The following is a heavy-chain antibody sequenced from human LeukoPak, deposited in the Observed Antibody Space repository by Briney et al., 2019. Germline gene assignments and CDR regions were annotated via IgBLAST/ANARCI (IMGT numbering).Heavy chain of an antibody. D-gene: IGHD5-18*01. V-gene: IGHV4-59*01. J-gene: IGHJ4*02. Sequence: PTETLSLTCTVSGGSISNSYWSWIRQPPGKGLEWIGFIHYSGSTNYNPSLKSRLTMSVDRSKNQFSLKLSSVTAADTAVYYCATDRLYRGYSYGFDYWGQGTLVTVSS. CDR1: GGSISNSY. CDR2: IHYSGST. CDR3: ATDRLYRGYSYGFDY.